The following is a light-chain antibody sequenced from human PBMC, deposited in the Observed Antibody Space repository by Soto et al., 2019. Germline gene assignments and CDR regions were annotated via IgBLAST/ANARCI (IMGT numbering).Light chain of an antibody. V-gene: IGKV1-12*01. CDR1: QYIATY. CDR3: QQAKSFPLT. Sequence: DIQMTQSPSSLSASVGDRITITCRASQYIATYLHWYHQKSGAAPDLLVYAASSVQIVVPSRFSGIEFGTNFTLTITSLQPEDSATYFRQQAKSFPLTFGQGTRLEIK. CDR2: AAS. J-gene: IGKJ5*01.